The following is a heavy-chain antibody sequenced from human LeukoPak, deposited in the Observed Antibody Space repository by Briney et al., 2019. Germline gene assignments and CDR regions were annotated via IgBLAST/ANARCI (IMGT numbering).Heavy chain of an antibody. CDR1: GGSFSDYY. CDR2: INHSGST. V-gene: IGHV4-34*01. J-gene: IGHJ4*02. Sequence: SETLSLTCAVYGGSFSDYYWGWIRQPPGKGLEWIGEINHSGSTYYNPSLKSRVTISIDTSKNQFFLMLTSVTAADTAVYYCASLHQVRGFTVFDYWGLGALVTVSS. D-gene: IGHD3-10*01. CDR3: ASLHQVRGFTVFDY.